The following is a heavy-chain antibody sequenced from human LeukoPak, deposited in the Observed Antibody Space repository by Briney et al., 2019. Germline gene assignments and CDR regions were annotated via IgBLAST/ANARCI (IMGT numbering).Heavy chain of an antibody. J-gene: IGHJ4*02. CDR2: IYTSGST. D-gene: IGHD3-3*01. CDR3: ARATYYDFWSGYPFDY. V-gene: IGHV4-61*02. Sequence: SQTLSLTCTVSGGSISSGSYYWSWIRQPAGKGLEWIGRIYTSGSTNYNPSLKSRVTISVDTSKNQFSLKLSSVTAADTAVYYCARATYYDFWSGYPFDYWGREPWSPSPQ. CDR1: GGSISSGSYY.